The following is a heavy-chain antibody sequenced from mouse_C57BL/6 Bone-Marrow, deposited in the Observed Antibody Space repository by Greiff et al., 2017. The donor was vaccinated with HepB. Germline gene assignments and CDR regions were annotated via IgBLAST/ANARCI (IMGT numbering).Heavy chain of an antibody. J-gene: IGHJ3*01. Sequence: VQLQQSGPELVKPGASVKISCKASGYTFTDYYMNWVKQSHGKSLEWIGDINTNNGGTSYNQKFKGKATLTVDQSSSPAYMELRSLTSEDSAVYYCARPGAGTRAWFAYWGQGTLVTASA. D-gene: IGHD4-1*01. CDR2: INTNNGGT. V-gene: IGHV1-26*01. CDR1: GYTFTDYY. CDR3: ARPGAGTRAWFAY.